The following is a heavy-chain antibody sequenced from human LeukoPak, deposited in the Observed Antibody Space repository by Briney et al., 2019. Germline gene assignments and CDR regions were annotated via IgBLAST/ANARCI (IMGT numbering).Heavy chain of an antibody. CDR3: ASRYCSSTSCYIPDY. CDR1: GFTFSSYA. D-gene: IGHD2-2*01. J-gene: IGHJ4*02. V-gene: IGHV3-23*01. CDR2: ISGSGGST. Sequence: GGSLRLSCAASGFTFSSYAMSWVRQAPGKGLEWVSAISGSGGSTYYADSVKGRFTISRDNSKNTLYLQMNSLRAEDTAVYYCASRYCSSTSCYIPDYWGQGTLVTVSS.